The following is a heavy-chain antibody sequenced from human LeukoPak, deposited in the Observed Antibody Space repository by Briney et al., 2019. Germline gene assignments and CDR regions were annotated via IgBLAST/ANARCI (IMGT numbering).Heavy chain of an antibody. J-gene: IGHJ6*02. D-gene: IGHD1-14*01. V-gene: IGHV4-59*01. CDR1: GGSISSYY. CDR3: AEEPPRRKTGKRGTYGNGG. Sequence: PSETLSLTCTVSGGSISSYYWSWIRQPPGKGLEWIGYIYYSGSTNYNPSLKSRVTISVDTSKNQFSLKLSSVTAADTAVYYCAEEPPRRKTGKRGTYGNGGWGQRTTVTVSS. CDR2: IYYSGST.